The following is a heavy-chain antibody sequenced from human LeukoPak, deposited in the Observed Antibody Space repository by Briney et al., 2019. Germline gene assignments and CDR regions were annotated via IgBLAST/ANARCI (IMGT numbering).Heavy chain of an antibody. CDR1: GYTFTSYY. Sequence: GASVKVSCKASGYTFTSYYTHWVRQAPGQGLEWMGIINPSGGSTSYAQKFQGRVTMTRDTSTSTVYMELSSLRSEDTAVYYCARDLHDYYDSSGYDPPDAFDIWGQGTMVTVSS. D-gene: IGHD3-22*01. V-gene: IGHV1-46*01. CDR2: INPSGGST. CDR3: ARDLHDYYDSSGYDPPDAFDI. J-gene: IGHJ3*02.